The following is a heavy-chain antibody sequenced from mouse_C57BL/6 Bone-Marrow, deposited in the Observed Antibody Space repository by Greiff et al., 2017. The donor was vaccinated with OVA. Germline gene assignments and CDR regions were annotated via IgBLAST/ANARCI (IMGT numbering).Heavy chain of an antibody. J-gene: IGHJ2*01. CDR3: AIGAYDGYHEDY. D-gene: IGHD2-3*01. V-gene: IGHV1-74*01. CDR2: IHPSDSDT. CDR1: GYTFTSYW. Sequence: QVHVKQPGAELVKPGASVKVSCKASGYTFTSYWMHWVKQRPGQGLEWIGRIHPSDSDTNYNQKFKGKATLTVDKSSSTAYMQLSSLTSEDSAVYYCAIGAYDGYHEDYWGQGTTLTVSS.